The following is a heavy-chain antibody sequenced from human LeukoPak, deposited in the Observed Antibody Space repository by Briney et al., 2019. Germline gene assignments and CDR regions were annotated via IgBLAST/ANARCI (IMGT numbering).Heavy chain of an antibody. J-gene: IGHJ4*02. CDR2: ISYDGSKK. CDR1: GFRFSNYA. Sequence: GGSLRLSCAASGFRFSNYAMHWVRQAPGKGLEWVAGISYDGSKKYYADSVKGRFTISRDNSKNTLYLQMNSLRADDTAMYYCAKRHDTTVYSINFDYWGQGTLVTVSS. D-gene: IGHD3-9*01. CDR3: AKRHDTTVYSINFDY. V-gene: IGHV3-30*18.